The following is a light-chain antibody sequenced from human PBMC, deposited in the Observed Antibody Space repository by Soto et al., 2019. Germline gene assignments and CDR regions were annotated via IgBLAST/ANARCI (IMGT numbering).Light chain of an antibody. CDR3: QQYYSTPYT. CDR1: QSVLYSSNNKNY. J-gene: IGKJ2*01. V-gene: IGKV4-1*01. CDR2: WTS. Sequence: DIVMTQSPDSLAVSLGERATINCKSSQSVLYSSNNKNYLAWYQQKPGQPPKLLIYWTSTRESGVPDRFSGSGSGTDFTITISSLPAADVAVYYCQQYYSTPYTFGQGNKLEIK.